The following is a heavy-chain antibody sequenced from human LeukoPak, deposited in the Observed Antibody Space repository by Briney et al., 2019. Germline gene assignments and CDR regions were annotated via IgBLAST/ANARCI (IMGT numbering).Heavy chain of an antibody. Sequence: GASVKVSCKASGYTFTGYYMHWVRQAPGQGLEWMGWINPNSGGTNYAQKFQGRVTMTRDTSISTAYMELSRLRSDDTAVYYCAREFRDSSGWYRGPGYLDYWGQGTLVTVSS. CDR3: AREFRDSSGWYRGPGYLDY. CDR2: INPNSGGT. J-gene: IGHJ4*02. V-gene: IGHV1-2*02. D-gene: IGHD6-19*01. CDR1: GYTFTGYY.